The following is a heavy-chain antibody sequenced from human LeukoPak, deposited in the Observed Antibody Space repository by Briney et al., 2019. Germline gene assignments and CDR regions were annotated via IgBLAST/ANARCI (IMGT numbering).Heavy chain of an antibody. V-gene: IGHV4-39*01. CDR1: GGSVSSDSFY. CDR2: IHSSGGT. D-gene: IGHD3-22*01. CDR3: AKHEGSYYDKSGYTFDF. J-gene: IGHJ4*02. Sequence: PSETLSLTCTVSGGSVSSDSFYWSWIRQPPGKGLEWIGSIHSSGGTYYNPSFKSRVTMSIDTSKNQFSLNLSSVTAADRGVYYCAKHEGSYYDKSGYTFDFWGQGTQVTVSS.